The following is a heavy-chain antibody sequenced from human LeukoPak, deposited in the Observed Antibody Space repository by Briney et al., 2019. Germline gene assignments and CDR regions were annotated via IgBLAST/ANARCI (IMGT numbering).Heavy chain of an antibody. CDR1: GFTFSIYW. J-gene: IGHJ5*02. CDR2: IKQDGSEK. V-gene: IGHV3-7*01. CDR3: AREVLKNYYGSGSYYNTWFDP. Sequence: PGGSLRLSCAVSGFTFSIYWMSWVRQAPGKGLEWVANIKQDGSEKYYVDSVKGRFTISRDNAKNSLYLQMNSLRGEDTAVYYCAREVLKNYYGSGSYYNTWFDPWGQGTLVTVSS. D-gene: IGHD3-10*01.